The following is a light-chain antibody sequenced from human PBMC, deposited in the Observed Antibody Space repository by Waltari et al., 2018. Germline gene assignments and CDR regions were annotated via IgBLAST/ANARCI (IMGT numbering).Light chain of an antibody. V-gene: IGKV1-39*01. CDR3: QQSSSVPRT. CDR1: DSITY. CDR2: AAS. Sequence: DIHMTQYPSSLSASVGHSVTITCLASDSITYVNWYQQKPGRAPRLLIYAASNLQTGVPSRFSGIGSGTHFTLTISSLQPDDLATYFCQQSSSVPRTFGQGTKIEMK. J-gene: IGKJ1*01.